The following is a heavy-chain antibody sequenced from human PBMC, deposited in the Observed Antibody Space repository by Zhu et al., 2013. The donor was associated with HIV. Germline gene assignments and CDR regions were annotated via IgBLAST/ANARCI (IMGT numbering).Heavy chain of an antibody. V-gene: IGHV1-18*04. J-gene: IGHJ4*02. CDR1: GYTFTSYY. Sequence: QVQLVQSGAEVKKPGASVKVSCKASGYTFTSYYMHWVRQAPGQGLEWMGGINAYNGDTHYAQNVQGRVTLTTDTSTSTAYMDLRGLRSDDTAVYYCARVSFTRGLRFSDYWGQGTLVTVSS. CDR3: ARVSFTRGLRFSDY. D-gene: IGHD4-17*01. CDR2: INAYNGDT.